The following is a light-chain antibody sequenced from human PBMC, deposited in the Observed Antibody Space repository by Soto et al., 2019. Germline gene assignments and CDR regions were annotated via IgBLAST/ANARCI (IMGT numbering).Light chain of an antibody. CDR3: AAWDDSLSGWV. Sequence: QSELTQPPSASGTPGQTVTISCSGSSSNIGNNYVYWYQQVPGTAPKLLMYKSNLRPSGVPDRFSGSKSGTSASLAISGLRSEDEADYHCAAWDDSLSGWVFGGGTKLTVL. J-gene: IGLJ3*02. CDR2: KSN. V-gene: IGLV1-47*01. CDR1: SSNIGNNY.